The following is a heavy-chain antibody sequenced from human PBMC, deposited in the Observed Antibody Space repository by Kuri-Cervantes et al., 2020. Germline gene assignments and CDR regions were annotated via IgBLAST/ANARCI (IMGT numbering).Heavy chain of an antibody. D-gene: IGHD3-3*01. J-gene: IGHJ6*04. Sequence: GESLKISCAASGFTFGNYAMSWVRQAPGKGLEWVSVISASDGATFYADSVKGRFTISRDNSKNTLYLQMNNLRVEDTAIYYCTTHTRDTPDFWGKGTTVTVSS. V-gene: IGHV3-23*01. CDR3: TTHTRDTPDF. CDR2: ISASDGAT. CDR1: GFTFGNYA.